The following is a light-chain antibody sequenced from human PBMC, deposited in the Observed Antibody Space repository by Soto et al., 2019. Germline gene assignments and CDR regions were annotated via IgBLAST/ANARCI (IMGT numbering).Light chain of an antibody. V-gene: IGKV3-15*01. CDR3: QQYNNWPFS. J-gene: IGKJ5*01. Sequence: EISMTQFPAILSASPGGGATLSRRAAQDVTANFAWYQLRRGQPPRLLIYDISTRATGVPARFSGSGSGTEFTLTITGLQSEDFALYFCQQYNNWPFSFGPGTRMEIK. CDR1: QDVTAN. CDR2: DIS.